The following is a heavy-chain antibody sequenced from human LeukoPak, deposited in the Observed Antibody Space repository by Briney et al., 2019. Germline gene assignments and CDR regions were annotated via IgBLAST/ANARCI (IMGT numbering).Heavy chain of an antibody. CDR1: GDSISSSSYY. D-gene: IGHD3-22*01. CDR2: IYYSGST. CDR3: ARGFNYYDSSGYDY. V-gene: IGHV4-39*07. Sequence: SETLSLTCTVSGDSISSSSYYWGWIRQPPGKGLEWIGSIYYSGSTYYNPSLKSRVTISVDTSKNQFSLKLSSVTAADTAVYYCARGFNYYDSSGYDYWGQGTLVTVSS. J-gene: IGHJ4*02.